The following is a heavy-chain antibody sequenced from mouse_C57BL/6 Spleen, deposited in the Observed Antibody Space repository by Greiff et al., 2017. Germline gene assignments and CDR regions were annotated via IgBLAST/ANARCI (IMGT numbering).Heavy chain of an antibody. Sequence: EVHLVESGGGLVKPGGSLKLSCAASGFTFSSYTMSWVRQTPEKRLEWVATISGGGGNTYYPDSVKGRVTISRDNAKNTLYLQMSGLRSEDTAVDYCARKELLRCYAMGYWGQGTSVTVSS. CDR1: GFTFSSYT. J-gene: IGHJ4*01. CDR2: ISGGGGNT. CDR3: ARKELLRCYAMGY. D-gene: IGHD1-1*01. V-gene: IGHV5-9*04.